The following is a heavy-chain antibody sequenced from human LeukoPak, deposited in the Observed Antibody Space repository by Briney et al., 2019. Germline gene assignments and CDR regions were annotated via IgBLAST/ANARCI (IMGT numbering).Heavy chain of an antibody. D-gene: IGHD3-22*01. CDR1: GYSISSGYY. V-gene: IGHV4-38-2*02. CDR3: AREEYYDSSGYYLNWFDP. CDR2: IYHSGST. Sequence: SETLSLTCTVSGYSISSGYYWGWIRQPPGKGLEWIGSIYHSGSTNYNPSLKSRVTISVDTSKNQFSLKLSSVTAADTAVYYCAREEYYDSSGYYLNWFDPWGQGTLVTVSS. J-gene: IGHJ5*02.